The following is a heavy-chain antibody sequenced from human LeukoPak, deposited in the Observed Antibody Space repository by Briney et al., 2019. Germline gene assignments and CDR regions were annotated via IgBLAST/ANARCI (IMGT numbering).Heavy chain of an antibody. D-gene: IGHD6-19*01. J-gene: IGHJ4*02. Sequence: GASVKVSCKASGYTFTSYYMHWVRQAPGQGLEWMGIINPSGGSTSYAQKFQGRVTMTRDTSTSTVYMELSSLRSEDTAVYYCARGHIAVAGHYGAGPSDSWGQGTLVTVSP. CDR2: INPSGGST. V-gene: IGHV1-46*01. CDR3: ARGHIAVAGHYGAGPSDS. CDR1: GYTFTSYY.